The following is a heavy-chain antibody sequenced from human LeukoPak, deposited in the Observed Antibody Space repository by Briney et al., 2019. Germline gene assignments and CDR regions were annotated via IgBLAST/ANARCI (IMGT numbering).Heavy chain of an antibody. J-gene: IGHJ4*02. Sequence: GGSLRLSCAASGFTFNNFGMQWVRQTPGKGLEWVTVISCDGGTQYYADSVKGRFTISRDNAKNTLYLEMSSLRAEDTAVYYCARVLTGSNRQLDYWGQGTLVTVSS. D-gene: IGHD3-9*01. CDR2: ISCDGGTQ. CDR1: GFTFNNFG. CDR3: ARVLTGSNRQLDY. V-gene: IGHV3-30*03.